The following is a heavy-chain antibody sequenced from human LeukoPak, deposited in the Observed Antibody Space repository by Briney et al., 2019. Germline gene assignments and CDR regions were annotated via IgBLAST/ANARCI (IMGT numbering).Heavy chain of an antibody. CDR3: ARKSEVRGSDP. CDR2: IYYSGST. J-gene: IGHJ5*02. V-gene: IGHV4-39*01. D-gene: IGHD3-10*01. Sequence: PSETLSLTCTVSGGSISSSSYYWGWIRQPPGKGLEWIRSIYYSGSTYYNPSLKSRVTISVDTSKNQFSLKLSSVTAADTAVYYCARKSEVRGSDPWGQGTLVTVSS. CDR1: GGSISSSSYY.